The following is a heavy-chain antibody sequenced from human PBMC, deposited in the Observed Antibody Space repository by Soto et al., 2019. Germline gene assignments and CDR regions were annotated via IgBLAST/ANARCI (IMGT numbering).Heavy chain of an antibody. CDR2: IYYSGST. J-gene: IGHJ6*03. D-gene: IGHD3-10*01. Sequence: SETLSLTCTVSGGSISSYYWSWIRQPPGKGLEWIGYIYYSGSTYYNPSLKSRVTISVDTSRNQFSLELSSVTAADTAVYYCARLPLVRGVSHYYYYMDVWGKGTTVTVSS. CDR1: GGSISSYY. CDR3: ARLPLVRGVSHYYYYMDV. V-gene: IGHV4-59*08.